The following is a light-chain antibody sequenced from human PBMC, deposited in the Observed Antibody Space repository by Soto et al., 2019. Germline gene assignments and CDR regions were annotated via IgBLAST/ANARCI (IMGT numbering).Light chain of an antibody. Sequence: EIVLTQSPGTLSLSPGERATLSCRASQSVSSSYLAWYQQKPGQAPRLLIYGASSRATGIPDRFSGSGSGTDFTLTISRLEPEDFAVYYCQKYDQWPLTFGGGTKVEIK. CDR3: QKYDQWPLT. CDR2: GAS. V-gene: IGKV3-20*01. CDR1: QSVSSSY. J-gene: IGKJ4*01.